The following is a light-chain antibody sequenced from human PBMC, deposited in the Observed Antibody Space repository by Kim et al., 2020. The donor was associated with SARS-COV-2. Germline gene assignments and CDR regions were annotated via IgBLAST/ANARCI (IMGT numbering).Light chain of an antibody. CDR2: RNN. CDR3: AAWDDSLSGRGVV. CDR1: SSNIGSNY. J-gene: IGLJ2*01. V-gene: IGLV1-47*01. Sequence: QSVLTQPPSASGTPEQRVTISCSGSSSNIGSNYVYWYQQLPGTAPKLLIYRNNQRPSGVPDRFSGSKSGTSASLAISGLRSEDEADYYCAAWDDSLSGRGVVFGGGTQLTVL.